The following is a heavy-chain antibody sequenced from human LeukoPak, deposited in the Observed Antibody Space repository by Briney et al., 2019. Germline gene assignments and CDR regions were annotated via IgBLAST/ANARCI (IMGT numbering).Heavy chain of an antibody. CDR1: GGSISSGDYY. Sequence: PSETLSLTCTVSGGSISSGDYYWSWIRQPPGKGLEWIGYIYYSGSTYYNPSLKSRVTISVDTSKNQFSLKLNSVTAADTAVYYCASPPAGYPAEYSQHWGQGTLVTVSS. CDR2: IYYSGST. J-gene: IGHJ1*01. V-gene: IGHV4-30-4*01. CDR3: ASPPAGYPAEYSQH. D-gene: IGHD5-18*01.